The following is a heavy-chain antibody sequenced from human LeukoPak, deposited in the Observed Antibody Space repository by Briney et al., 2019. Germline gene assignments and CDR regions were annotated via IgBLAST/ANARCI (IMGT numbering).Heavy chain of an antibody. V-gene: IGHV4-31*03. CDR3: AREGTTGWAF. J-gene: IGHJ4*02. Sequence: PSQTLSLTCTVSGGSISSGGYYWRWIRQHPGKGLEWIGYIYYSGSTYYNPSLKSRVTISVDTSKNQFSLKLSSVTAADTAVYCSAREGTTGWAFWGQGTLVTVSS. CDR1: GGSISSGGYY. CDR2: IYYSGST. D-gene: IGHD1-1*01.